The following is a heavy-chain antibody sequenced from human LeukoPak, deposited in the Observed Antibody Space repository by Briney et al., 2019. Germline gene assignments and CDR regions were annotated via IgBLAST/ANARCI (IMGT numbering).Heavy chain of an antibody. CDR1: GFTFSSYG. D-gene: IGHD6-19*01. J-gene: IGHJ2*01. V-gene: IGHV3-33*01. CDR3: ARDMEQWLVQDWYFDL. Sequence: GRSLRLSCAASGFTFSSYGMHWVRQAPGKGLEWVAVIWYDGRNKYYADSVKGRFTISRDNSKNTLFLRMNILRAEDTAVYYCARDMEQWLVQDWYFDLWGRGTLVTVSS. CDR2: IWYDGRNK.